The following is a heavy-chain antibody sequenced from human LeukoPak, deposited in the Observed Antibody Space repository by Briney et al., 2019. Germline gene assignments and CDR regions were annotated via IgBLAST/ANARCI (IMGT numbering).Heavy chain of an antibody. V-gene: IGHV3-23*01. CDR3: AKGVTIFGVVTYYYYYMDV. J-gene: IGHJ6*03. Sequence: GGSLRLSCAAFGFTFSSYAMSWVRQAPGKGLEWVSAISGSGGSTYYADSVKGRFTISRDNSKNTLYLQMNSLRAEDTAVYYCAKGVTIFGVVTYYYYYMDVWGKGTTVTVSS. CDR2: ISGSGGST. CDR1: GFTFSSYA. D-gene: IGHD3-3*01.